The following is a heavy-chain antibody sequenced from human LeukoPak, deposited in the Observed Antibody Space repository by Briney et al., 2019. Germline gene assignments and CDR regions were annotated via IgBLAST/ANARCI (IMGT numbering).Heavy chain of an antibody. D-gene: IGHD3-9*01. J-gene: IGHJ5*02. V-gene: IGHV4-4*02. CDR1: GGSISSSNW. Sequence: SGTLSLTCAVSGGSISSSNWWSWVRQPPGKGLEWIGEIYHSGSINYNPSLKSRVTISVDKSKNQFSLKLSSVTAADTAVYYCARDPMHYDILTGYSRYNWFDPWGQGTLVTVSS. CDR3: ARDPMHYDILTGYSRYNWFDP. CDR2: IYHSGSI.